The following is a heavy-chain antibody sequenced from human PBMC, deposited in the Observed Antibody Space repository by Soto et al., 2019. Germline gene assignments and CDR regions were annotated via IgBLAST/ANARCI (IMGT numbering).Heavy chain of an antibody. Sequence: XSVKTSCKASVYTFTSYYMHWVRQAPGQGLEWVGWINPNSGGTNYAQKFQGRVTMTRDTSISTSYMELSRLRSDDTAVYYCARKTVGYSSSCYWFDRWGQVTLVTVSS. D-gene: IGHD6-13*01. CDR3: ARKTVGYSSSCYWFDR. CDR2: INPNSGGT. CDR1: VYTFTSYY. J-gene: IGHJ5*02. V-gene: IGHV1-2*02.